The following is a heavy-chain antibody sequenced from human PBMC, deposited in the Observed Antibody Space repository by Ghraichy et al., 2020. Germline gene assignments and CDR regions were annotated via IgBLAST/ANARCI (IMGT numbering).Heavy chain of an antibody. J-gene: IGHJ5*02. V-gene: IGHV4-38-2*01. Sequence: SETLSLTCAVSGYSISSGYYWGWIRQPPGKGLEWIGSIYHSGSTYYNPSLKSRVTISVDTSKNQFSLKLSSVTAADTAVYYCARTGYYDILTGYYRGGWFDPWGQGTLVTVSS. D-gene: IGHD3-9*01. CDR2: IYHSGST. CDR3: ARTGYYDILTGYYRGGWFDP. CDR1: GYSISSGYY.